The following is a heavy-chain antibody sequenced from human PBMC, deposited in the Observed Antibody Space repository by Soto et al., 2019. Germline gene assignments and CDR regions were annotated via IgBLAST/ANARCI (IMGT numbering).Heavy chain of an antibody. CDR2: ISAYNGNT. Sequence: QVQLVQSGAEVKKPGASVKVSCKASGYTFTSYGLSWVRQAPGQVLELRGWISAYNGNTNYAQKLQGRVTMTTHTPTSTAYMELRSLRSGDTAVYYWARDLSVDYSFIPFFAYWGQGTLVIVSA. D-gene: IGHD3-16*01. J-gene: IGHJ4*02. V-gene: IGHV1-18*01. CDR1: GYTFTSYG. CDR3: ARDLSVDYSFIPFFAY.